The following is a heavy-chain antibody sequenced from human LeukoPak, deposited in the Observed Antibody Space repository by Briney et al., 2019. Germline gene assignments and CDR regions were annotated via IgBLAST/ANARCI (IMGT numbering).Heavy chain of an antibody. V-gene: IGHV3-7*01. J-gene: IGHJ4*02. Sequence: GGSLTLFCATSGFIFSIYWMCWVREAPGRGMEWVANIKSDGSEEYYGDSVKGRFTISRDNAKNSLYLQMNSLSVEDTAVYYCARGDLWLGHWGQGSLVTVSS. CDR1: GFIFSIYW. CDR2: IKSDGSEE. CDR3: ARGDLWLGH. D-gene: IGHD3-10*01.